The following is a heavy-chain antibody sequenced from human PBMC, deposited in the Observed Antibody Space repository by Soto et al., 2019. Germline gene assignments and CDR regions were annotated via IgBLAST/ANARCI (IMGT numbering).Heavy chain of an antibody. Sequence: GGSLRLSCAASGFTFSSYAMHWVRQAPGKGLEWVAVISYDGSNKYYADSVKGRFTISRDNSKNTLYLQMNSLRAEDTAVYYCARDPRGVGYYFDYWGQGTLVTVS. CDR1: GFTFSSYA. D-gene: IGHD3-10*01. CDR2: ISYDGSNK. J-gene: IGHJ4*02. CDR3: ARDPRGVGYYFDY. V-gene: IGHV3-30-3*01.